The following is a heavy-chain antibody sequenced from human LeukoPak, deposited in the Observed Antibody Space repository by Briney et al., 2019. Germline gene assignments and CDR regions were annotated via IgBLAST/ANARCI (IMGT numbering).Heavy chain of an antibody. V-gene: IGHV4-34*01. CDR2: INHSGST. J-gene: IGHJ6*02. CDR3: ARGLAAGTEYYYGMDV. CDR1: GGSFSGYY. D-gene: IGHD6-13*01. Sequence: SETLSLTCAVYGGSFSGYYWSWIRQPPGKGLEWIGEINHSGSTNYNPSLKSRVTISVDTSKNQFSLKLSSVTAADTAVYYCARGLAAGTEYYYGMDVWGQGTTVTVSS.